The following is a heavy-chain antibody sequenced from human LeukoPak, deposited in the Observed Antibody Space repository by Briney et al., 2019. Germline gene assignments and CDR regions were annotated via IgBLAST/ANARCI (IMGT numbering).Heavy chain of an antibody. CDR1: GYSISSGYY. Sequence: PSETLSLTCAVSGYSISSGYYWGWIRQPPGKGLEWTGSIYHSGSTYYNPSLKSRVTISVDTSKNQFSLKLSSVTAADTAVYYCARRAYYYDSSGYYYSEWFDPWGQGTLVTVSS. V-gene: IGHV4-38-2*01. CDR2: IYHSGST. CDR3: ARRAYYYDSSGYYYSEWFDP. D-gene: IGHD3-22*01. J-gene: IGHJ5*02.